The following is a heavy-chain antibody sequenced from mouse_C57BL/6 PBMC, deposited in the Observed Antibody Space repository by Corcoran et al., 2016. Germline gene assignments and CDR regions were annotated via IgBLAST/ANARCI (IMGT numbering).Heavy chain of an antibody. D-gene: IGHD2-4*01. CDR2: INPNNGGT. Sequence: EVQLQQSGPELVKPGASVKISCKASGYMFTDYYMNWVKQSHGKSLEWIGDINPNNGGTSYNQKFKGKATLTVDKSSSTAYMELRSLTSEDSAVYYCARRYYDYVFAYWGQGTLVTVSA. CDR1: GYMFTDYY. J-gene: IGHJ3*01. V-gene: IGHV1-26*01. CDR3: ARRYYDYVFAY.